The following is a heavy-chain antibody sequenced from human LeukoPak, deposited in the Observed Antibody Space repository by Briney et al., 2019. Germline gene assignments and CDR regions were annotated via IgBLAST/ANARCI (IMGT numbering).Heavy chain of an antibody. CDR3: ARAVTGTYGLFQH. D-gene: IGHD1-26*01. J-gene: IGHJ1*01. CDR1: SGSISSYY. V-gene: IGHV4-59*01. Sequence: PSETLSLTCTVSSGSISSYYWSWIRQPPGKGLEWIGYIYYSGSTNYNPSLKSRVTMSVDTSKNQFSLKLSSVTAADTAVYYCARAVTGTYGLFQHWGQGTLVTASS. CDR2: IYYSGST.